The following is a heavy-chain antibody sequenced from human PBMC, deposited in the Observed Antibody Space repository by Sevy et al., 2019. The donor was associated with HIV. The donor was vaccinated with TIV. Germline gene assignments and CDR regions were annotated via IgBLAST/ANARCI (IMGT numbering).Heavy chain of an antibody. CDR2: VNSDGSST. D-gene: IGHD2-21*02. CDR1: GFTFSSYW. Sequence: GGSLRLSCAASGFTFSSYWMHWDRQAPGKGPVWVSGVNSDGSSTNYADSVKGRFTMSRDSAKNTLYLQMNSLRAEDTAVYFCVTANTWQDYWGQGTLVTVSS. V-gene: IGHV3-74*01. J-gene: IGHJ4*02. CDR3: VTANTWQDY.